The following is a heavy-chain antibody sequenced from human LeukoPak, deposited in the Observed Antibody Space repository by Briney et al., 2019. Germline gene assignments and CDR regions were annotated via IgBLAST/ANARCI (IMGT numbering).Heavy chain of an antibody. CDR1: GFAFSSYW. Sequence: GGSLRLSCAASGFAFSSYWMHWVRQAPGRGLVWVSRINNDGSSTSYADSVKGRFTISRDNAKNTLHLQMNSLRAEDTAVYYCARVRSAAAVDYWGQGTLVTVSS. J-gene: IGHJ4*02. V-gene: IGHV3-74*01. CDR2: INNDGSST. CDR3: ARVRSAAAVDY.